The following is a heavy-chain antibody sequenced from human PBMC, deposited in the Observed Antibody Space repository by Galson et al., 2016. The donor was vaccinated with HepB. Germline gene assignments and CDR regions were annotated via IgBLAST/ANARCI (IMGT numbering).Heavy chain of an antibody. CDR3: VRGGNCGGDCCDS. CDR1: GFTFTNYA. CDR2: INTNTENP. Sequence: SVKVSCKASGFTFTNYAMNWVRQAPGQGLEWMGWINTNTENPTYAQGFTGRFVFSLDTSVSTAYLQISSLKAEDTAVYYCVRGGNCGGDCCDSWGQGTLVTVSS. J-gene: IGHJ4*02. D-gene: IGHD2-21*01. V-gene: IGHV7-4-1*02.